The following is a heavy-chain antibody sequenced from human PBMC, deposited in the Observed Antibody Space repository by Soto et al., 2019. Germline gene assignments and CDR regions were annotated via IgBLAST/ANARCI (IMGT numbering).Heavy chain of an antibody. CDR2: ISGSGDGR. CDR1: GFTFSNYV. J-gene: IGHJ6*02. CDR3: AKVMWLGRSGGMDV. V-gene: IGHV3-23*01. Sequence: GESLKISCDTSGFTFSNYVMTWVRQAPGRGLEWVSSISGSGDGRYYADSVKGRFTISRDNSKNTLYLQMNSLRAEDTAVYYCAKVMWLGRSGGMDVWGQGTTVTVSS. D-gene: IGHD5-12*01.